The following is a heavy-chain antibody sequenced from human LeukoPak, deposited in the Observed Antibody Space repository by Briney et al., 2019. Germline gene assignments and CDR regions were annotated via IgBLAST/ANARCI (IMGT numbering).Heavy chain of an antibody. J-gene: IGHJ4*02. CDR3: TTRLVATRYFDY. Sequence: GGSLRLSCSASGFTFSSYSMNWVRQAPGKGLEWVGRIKSKTDGGTTDYAAPVKGRFTISRDDSKNTLYLQMNSLKTKDTAVYYCTTRLVATRYFDYWGQGTLVTVSS. D-gene: IGHD5-12*01. CDR1: GFTFSSYS. CDR2: IKSKTDGGTT. V-gene: IGHV3-15*01.